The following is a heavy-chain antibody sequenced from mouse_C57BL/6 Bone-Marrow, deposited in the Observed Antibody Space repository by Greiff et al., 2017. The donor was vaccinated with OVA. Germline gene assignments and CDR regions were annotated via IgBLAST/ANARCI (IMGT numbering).Heavy chain of an antibody. Sequence: QVQLQQSGAELVRPGTSVKLSCKASGYTFTSYWMHWVKQRPGQGLEGIGVIDPSDSYTNYNQKFKGKATLTVDTSSSTAYMQLSSLTSEDSAVYYCAPIYYDYEAWFAYWGQGTLVTVSA. V-gene: IGHV1-59*01. J-gene: IGHJ3*01. CDR2: IDPSDSYT. CDR1: GYTFTSYW. D-gene: IGHD2-4*01. CDR3: APIYYDYEAWFAY.